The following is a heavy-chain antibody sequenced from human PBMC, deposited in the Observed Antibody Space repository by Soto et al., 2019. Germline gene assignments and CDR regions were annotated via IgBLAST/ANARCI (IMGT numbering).Heavy chain of an antibody. CDR3: AKDLGYCSGGTCYRMIAY. J-gene: IGHJ4*02. CDR1: GFTFSSHV. V-gene: IGHV3-23*01. Sequence: EVQLLESGGGLGQPGGSLRLSCAASGFTFSSHVMSWVRQAPGKELEWVSAITGSGGSTYYADSVKGRFTISRDNSKNTLFLQMNSLRAEHTAVYYCAKDLGYCSGGTCYRMIAYWGQGTLVTVSS. D-gene: IGHD2-15*01. CDR2: ITGSGGST.